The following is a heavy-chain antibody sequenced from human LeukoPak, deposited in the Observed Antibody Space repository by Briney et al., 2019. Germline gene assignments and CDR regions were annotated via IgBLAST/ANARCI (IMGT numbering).Heavy chain of an antibody. CDR1: RGTFSSYT. V-gene: IGHV1-69*13. CDR3: ARSVDKTYYYDSSGSYDAFDI. Sequence: SVKVSRKASRGTFSSYTISWVRQAPGQGLEWMGGIIPIFGTANYAQKFQGRVTITADESTSTAYMELSSLRSEDTAVYYCARSVDKTYYYDSSGSYDAFDIWGQGTMVTVSS. CDR2: IIPIFGTA. J-gene: IGHJ3*02. D-gene: IGHD3-22*01.